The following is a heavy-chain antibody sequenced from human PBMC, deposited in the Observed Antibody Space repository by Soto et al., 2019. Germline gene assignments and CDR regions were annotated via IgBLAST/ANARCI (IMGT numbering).Heavy chain of an antibody. CDR2: ISYDGSNK. Sequence: GGSLRLSCAASGFTFSSYAMHWVRQAPGKGLEWVAVISYDGSNKYYADSVKGRFTISRDNSKNTLYLQMNSLRAEDTAVYYCAKSLHSSSWYGAFDYWGQGTLVTVSS. V-gene: IGHV3-30-3*02. CDR1: GFTFSSYA. CDR3: AKSLHSSSWYGAFDY. J-gene: IGHJ4*02. D-gene: IGHD6-13*01.